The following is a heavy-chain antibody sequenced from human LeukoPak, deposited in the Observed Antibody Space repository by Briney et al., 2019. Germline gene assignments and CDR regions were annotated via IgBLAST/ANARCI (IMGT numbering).Heavy chain of an antibody. D-gene: IGHD2-15*01. J-gene: IGHJ3*02. V-gene: IGHV3-11*01. CDR2: ISSSGSTI. Sequence: GGSLRLSCAASGFTFSDYYMTWIRQAPGKGLEWVSYISSSGSTIYYADSVKGRFTISRDNAKNSLYLQMNSLRAEDTAVYYCARHRSGGSQDDAFDIWGQGTMVTVSS. CDR3: ARHRSGGSQDDAFDI. CDR1: GFTFSDYY.